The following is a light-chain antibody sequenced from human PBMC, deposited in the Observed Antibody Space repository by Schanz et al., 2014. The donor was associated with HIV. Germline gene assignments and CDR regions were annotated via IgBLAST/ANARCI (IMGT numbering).Light chain of an antibody. CDR2: DAS. CDR3: QQFDDYPRT. V-gene: IGKV1-33*01. J-gene: IGKJ2*01. CDR1: QDISNY. Sequence: DIQMTQSPSSLSSSIGDRVTISCQASQDISNYVNWYRQKFQTAPKLLIQDASILETGVPSRFSGGGSGTDFTLNISSLQPEDVGIYYCQQFDDYPRTFGQGTRVEIK.